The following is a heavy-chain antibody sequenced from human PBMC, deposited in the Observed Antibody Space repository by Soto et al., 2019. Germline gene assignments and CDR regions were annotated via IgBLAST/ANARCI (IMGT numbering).Heavy chain of an antibody. V-gene: IGHV3-23*01. D-gene: IGHD2-15*01. CDR2: ICGSGGST. CDR1: GFTFSSYA. J-gene: IGHJ4*02. CDR3: ASLVVIAAQKPLADY. Sequence: GGSLRLSCAASGFTFSSYAMSWVRQAPGKGLEWVSAICGSGGSTYYADSVKGRFTISRDNSKNTLYLQMNSLRAEDTAVYYCASLVVIAAQKPLADYWGQGTMVTVSS.